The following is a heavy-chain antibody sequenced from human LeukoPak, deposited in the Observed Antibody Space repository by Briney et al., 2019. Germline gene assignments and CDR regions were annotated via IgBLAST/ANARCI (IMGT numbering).Heavy chain of an antibody. D-gene: IGHD2-15*01. CDR3: ARDNSRCSGGSCYTVPWYFDL. Sequence: GRSLRLSCAASGFTFSSYGMHWVRQAPGKGLEWVAVIWYDGSNKYYADSVKGRFTISRDNSKNTVYLQMSSLRAEDTAVYYCARDNSRCSGGSCYTVPWYFDLWGRGTLVTVSS. CDR1: GFTFSSYG. J-gene: IGHJ2*01. V-gene: IGHV3-33*01. CDR2: IWYDGSNK.